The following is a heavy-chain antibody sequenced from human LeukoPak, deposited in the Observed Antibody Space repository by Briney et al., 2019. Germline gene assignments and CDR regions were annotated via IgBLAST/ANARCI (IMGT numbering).Heavy chain of an antibody. J-gene: IGHJ4*02. CDR1: GFTFSSYS. CDR3: ARDGAAAQDYYFDY. CDR2: ISSSSSYI. Sequence: GRSLRLSCAASGFTFSSYSMNWVRQAPGKGLEWVSSISSSSSYIYYADSVKGRFTISRDNAKNSLYLQMNSLRAEDTAVYYCARDGAAAQDYYFDYWGQGTLVTVSS. D-gene: IGHD6-13*01. V-gene: IGHV3-21*01.